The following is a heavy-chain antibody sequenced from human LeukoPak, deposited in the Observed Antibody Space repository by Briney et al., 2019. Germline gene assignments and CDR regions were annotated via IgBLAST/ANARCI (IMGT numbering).Heavy chain of an antibody. V-gene: IGHV4-30-2*01. D-gene: IGHD3-16*02. CDR1: GGSINSAGYS. CDR3: ARDTADYDYVWGSYRSYYFDY. CDR2: INHSGST. J-gene: IGHJ4*02. Sequence: SETLSLTCAVSGGSINSAGYSWSWIRQPPGKGLEWIAYINHSGSTSYNPSLKSRLTMSVDRSKNQFSLKLISVTAADTAVYYCARDTADYDYVWGSYRSYYFDYWGQGTLVTVSS.